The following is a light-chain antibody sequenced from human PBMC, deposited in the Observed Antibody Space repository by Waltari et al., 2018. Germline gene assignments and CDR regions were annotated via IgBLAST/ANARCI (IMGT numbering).Light chain of an antibody. J-gene: IGKJ1*01. CDR1: QSLLKSSYNKND. CDR2: WAS. CDR3: HQYYSTLWT. Sequence: DIVMTQSPDSLAVSLGEWATINCKSSQSLLKSSYNKNDLAWYQQKPGQPPKLLIYWASIRESDVPDRFSGSGSGTDFTLTISSLQAEDVAVYYCHQYYSTLWTFGQGTKVEIK. V-gene: IGKV4-1*01.